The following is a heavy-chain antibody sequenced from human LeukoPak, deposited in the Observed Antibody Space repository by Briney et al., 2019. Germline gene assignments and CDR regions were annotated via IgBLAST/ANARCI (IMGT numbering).Heavy chain of an antibody. V-gene: IGHV3-21*01. Sequence: GGSLRLSCAASGFTFSSYSMNWVPQAPGKGLECVSSISSSSSYIYYADSMEGRFTISRDNAKISLYLQMNSLRAEDTVLYYCARVTSGSGPNDAIDGSDQGTMVTVSS. CDR2: ISSSSSYI. J-gene: IGHJ3*01. CDR1: GFTFSSYS. D-gene: IGHD3-10*01. CDR3: ARVTSGSGPNDAIDG.